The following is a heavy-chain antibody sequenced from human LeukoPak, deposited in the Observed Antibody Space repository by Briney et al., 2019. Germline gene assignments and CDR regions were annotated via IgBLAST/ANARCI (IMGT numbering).Heavy chain of an antibody. CDR1: GFPFSRNY. D-gene: IGHD1-1*01. V-gene: IGHV3-53*01. Sequence: PGGSLSLSCAASGFPFSRNYMSWVRQAPGKGLEWVSVSYSGGDTYYPDSVKGRFTVSRDNPKNTVYLQMNSLRAEDTAVYFCARSPVLDRNDWSFADWGQGTLVTVSS. J-gene: IGHJ4*02. CDR3: ARSPVLDRNDWSFAD. CDR2: SYSGGDT.